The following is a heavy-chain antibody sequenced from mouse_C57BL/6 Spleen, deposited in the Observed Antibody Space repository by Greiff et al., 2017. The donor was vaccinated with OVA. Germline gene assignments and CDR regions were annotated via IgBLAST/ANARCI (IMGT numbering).Heavy chain of an antibody. CDR3: ARGEGRWFAY. Sequence: VQLQQPGAELVKPGASVKLSCKASGYTFTSYWMQWVKQRPGQGLEWIGEIDPSDSYTNYNQKFKGKATLTVDTSSSTAYMQLSSLTSEDSAVYYCARGEGRWFAYWGQGTLVTVSA. CDR2: IDPSDSYT. D-gene: IGHD3-3*01. V-gene: IGHV1-50*01. J-gene: IGHJ3*01. CDR1: GYTFTSYW.